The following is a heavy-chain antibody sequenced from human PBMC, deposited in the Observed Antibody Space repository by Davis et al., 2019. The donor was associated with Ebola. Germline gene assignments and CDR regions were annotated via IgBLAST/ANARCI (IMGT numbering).Heavy chain of an antibody. V-gene: IGHV5-51*01. CDR3: ARPSSGYEASFDY. CDR2: IFPGDSDI. J-gene: IGHJ4*02. D-gene: IGHD3-22*01. CDR1: GYIFANYW. Sequence: KVSCKGSGYIFANYWIAWVRQMPGKGLEWMGIIFPGDSDIRYSPSFQGQVTISADESISSAYLQWSSLKASDTAMYYCARPSSGYEASFDYWGQGTLVTVSS.